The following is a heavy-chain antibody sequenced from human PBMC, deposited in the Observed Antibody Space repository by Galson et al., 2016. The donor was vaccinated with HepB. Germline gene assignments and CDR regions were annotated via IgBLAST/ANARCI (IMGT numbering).Heavy chain of an antibody. V-gene: IGHV3-23*01. CDR3: AARYGEFLMVFDY. Sequence: SLRLSCAGSGFIFNSHAMSWVRQAPGKGLELVSAISDIGANTYHADFVKGRFTISRDNSKNTMSLQMNSLRVEDTAVYYCAARYGEFLMVFDYWGQGTLVTVSS. CDR1: GFIFNSHA. D-gene: IGHD3-10*01. J-gene: IGHJ4*02. CDR2: ISDIGANT.